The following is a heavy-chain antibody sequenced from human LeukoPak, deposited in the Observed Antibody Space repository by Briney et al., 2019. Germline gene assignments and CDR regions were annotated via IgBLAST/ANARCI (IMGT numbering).Heavy chain of an antibody. Sequence: PSETLSLTCAVYGGSFSGYYWSWIRQPPGKGLEWIGEINHSGSTNYNPSLKSRVTISVDTSKNQFSLKLSSVTAADTAVYYCARGGVGATFGVTTYFDYWGQGTLVTVSS. CDR1: GGSFSGYY. CDR3: ARGGVGATFGVTTYFDY. V-gene: IGHV4-34*01. D-gene: IGHD1-26*01. J-gene: IGHJ4*02. CDR2: INHSGST.